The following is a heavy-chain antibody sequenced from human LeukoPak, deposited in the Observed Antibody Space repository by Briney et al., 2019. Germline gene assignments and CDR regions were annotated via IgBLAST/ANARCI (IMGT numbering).Heavy chain of an antibody. D-gene: IGHD6-19*01. V-gene: IGHV1-18*01. CDR2: INSAEGGT. J-gene: IGHJ4*02. CDR3: ARSSSGWSVDF. Sequence: ASVTVSFTASGYMFTHYGVSWVRQAPGQGLEWMGWINSAEGGTLYAENLQGRVTLTTDTSTSTLYMELRTLRSDDTAVYYCARSSSGWSVDFWGQGTLVTVSS. CDR1: GYMFTHYG.